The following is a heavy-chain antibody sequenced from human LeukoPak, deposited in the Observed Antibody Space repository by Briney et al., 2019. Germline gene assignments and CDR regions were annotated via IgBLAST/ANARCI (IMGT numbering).Heavy chain of an antibody. J-gene: IGHJ5*02. CDR1: RFPSTIHA. D-gene: IGHD6-19*01. Sequence: RGSPRLSCAASRFPSTIHATSWVSRAPRKGLKRGSAISSNGESTYYANPVKGPFTISIDNSKDTLHLQMNSLRTEDTALYYCAMWPGIAVAEGYSWVDPWGQGTLVTVSS. CDR3: AMWPGIAVAEGYSWVDP. V-gene: IGHV3-23*01. CDR2: ISSNGEST.